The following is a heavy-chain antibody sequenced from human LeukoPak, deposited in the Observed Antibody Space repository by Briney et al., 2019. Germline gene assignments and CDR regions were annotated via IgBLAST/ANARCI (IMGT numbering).Heavy chain of an antibody. Sequence: GGSLRLSCAASEFSVGSNYMTWVRRAPGKGLEWVSLIYSGGSAYYADSVKGRFTISRDSAKNSLYLQMDSLRVEDTAIYYCARCSGWAFKNWGQGTLVTVS. V-gene: IGHV3-66*01. CDR2: IYSGGSA. J-gene: IGHJ4*02. D-gene: IGHD6-19*01. CDR3: ARCSGWAFKN. CDR1: EFSVGSNY.